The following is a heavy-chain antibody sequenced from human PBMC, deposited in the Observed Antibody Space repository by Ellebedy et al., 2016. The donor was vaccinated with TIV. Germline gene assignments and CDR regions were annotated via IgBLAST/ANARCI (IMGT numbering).Heavy chain of an antibody. Sequence: SETLSLXCAVSGYSISSSNWWGWIRQPPGKGLEWIGYIYYSGSTYYNPSLKSRVTMSVETSKNQFSLKLSSVTAVDTAVYYCARIHVRGPRYFDLWGRGTLVTVSS. V-gene: IGHV4-28*01. D-gene: IGHD3-3*01. CDR1: GYSISSSNW. CDR2: IYYSGST. CDR3: ARIHVRGPRYFDL. J-gene: IGHJ2*01.